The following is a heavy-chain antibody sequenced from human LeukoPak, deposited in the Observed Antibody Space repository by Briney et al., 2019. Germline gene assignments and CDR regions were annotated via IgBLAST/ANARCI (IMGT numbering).Heavy chain of an antibody. CDR2: IYHSEST. Sequence: SGTLSLTCAVSGGSISSSNWWSWVRQPPGKGLEWIGEIYHSESTNYNPSLKSRVTISVDKSKNQFSLKLSSVTAADTAVYYCVGSSWRGNYFDYWGQGTLVTVSS. CDR3: VGSSWRGNYFDY. CDR1: GGSISSSNW. J-gene: IGHJ4*02. D-gene: IGHD6-13*01. V-gene: IGHV4-4*02.